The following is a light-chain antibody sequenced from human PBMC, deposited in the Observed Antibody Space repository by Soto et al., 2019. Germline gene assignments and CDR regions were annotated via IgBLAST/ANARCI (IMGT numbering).Light chain of an antibody. CDR1: QSVSNNY. CDR3: QQRSNWPPT. Sequence: EIVLTQSPGTLSLSPGEGATPSCRASQSVSNNYLAWYQQKPGQAPRLLIYGASNRATGIPDRFSGSGSGTDFTLTISSLEPEDFAVYYCQQRSNWPPTFGQGTRLEI. CDR2: GAS. V-gene: IGKV3D-20*02. J-gene: IGKJ5*01.